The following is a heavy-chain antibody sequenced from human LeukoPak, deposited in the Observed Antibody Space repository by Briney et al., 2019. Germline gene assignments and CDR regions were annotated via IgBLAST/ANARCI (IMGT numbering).Heavy chain of an antibody. Sequence: ASVKVSCKASGYTFTSYDINWVRQAPGQGLEWMGWMNPNSGNTGYAQKFQGRVTMTRDMSTSTVYMELSSLRSEDTAVYYCASIGSYPDYWGQGTLVTVSS. CDR1: GYTFTSYD. CDR3: ASIGSYPDY. CDR2: MNPNSGNT. D-gene: IGHD1-26*01. J-gene: IGHJ4*02. V-gene: IGHV1-8*01.